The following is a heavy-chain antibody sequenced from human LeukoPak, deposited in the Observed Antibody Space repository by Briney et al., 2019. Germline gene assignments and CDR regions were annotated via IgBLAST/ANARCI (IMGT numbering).Heavy chain of an antibody. Sequence: ASVKVSCKASGYTFTSYYMHWVRQAPGQGLEWMGWISAYNGNTNYAQKFQGRVTITADKSTSTAYMELSSLRSEDTAVYYCARGYDILTGYNYYYYYYMDVWGKGTTVTVSS. D-gene: IGHD3-9*01. CDR3: ARGYDILTGYNYYYYYYMDV. V-gene: IGHV1-18*04. CDR2: ISAYNGNT. J-gene: IGHJ6*03. CDR1: GYTFTSYY.